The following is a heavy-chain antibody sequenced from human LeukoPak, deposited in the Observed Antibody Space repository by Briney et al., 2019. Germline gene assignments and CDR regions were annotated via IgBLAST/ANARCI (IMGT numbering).Heavy chain of an antibody. CDR2: INPSGGST. CDR1: GYTFTSYY. D-gene: IGHD1-26*01. CDR3: ARAVGATLDAFDI. V-gene: IGHV1-46*03. Sequence: ASVKVSCKASGYTFTSYYMHWVRQAPGQGLEWMGIINPSGGSTSYAQKFQGGVTMTRDTSTSTVYMELSSLRSEDTAVYYCARAVGATLDAFDIWGQGTMVTVSS. J-gene: IGHJ3*02.